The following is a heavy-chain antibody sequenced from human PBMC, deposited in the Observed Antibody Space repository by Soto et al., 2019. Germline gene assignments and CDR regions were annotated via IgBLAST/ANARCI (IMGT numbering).Heavy chain of an antibody. D-gene: IGHD7-27*01. J-gene: IGHJ5*01. Sequence: SETLSLTCSVSGDSISNLDYFWAWIRQPPGQALEYIGYIYKSATTYYNPSFESQVAISVDTSKSQFSLNVTSVTAADTALYFCARGRYCLTGRCFPNWFDSWGQGARVTVS. V-gene: IGHV4-30-4*01. CDR3: ARGRYCLTGRCFPNWFDS. CDR2: IYKSATT. CDR1: GDSISNLDYF.